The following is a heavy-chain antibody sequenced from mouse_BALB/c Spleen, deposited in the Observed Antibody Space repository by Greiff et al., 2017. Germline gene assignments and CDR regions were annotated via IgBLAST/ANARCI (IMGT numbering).Heavy chain of an antibody. Sequence: QVQLKESGAELVKPGASVKLSCKASGYTFTSYYMYWVKQRPGQGLEWIGEINPSNGGTNFNEKFKSKATLTVDKSSSTAYMQLSSLTSEDSAVYYCTRSTTVGLDYWGQGTTLTVSS. CDR2: INPSNGGT. CDR3: TRSTTVGLDY. J-gene: IGHJ2*01. V-gene: IGHV1S81*02. CDR1: GYTFTSYY. D-gene: IGHD1-1*01.